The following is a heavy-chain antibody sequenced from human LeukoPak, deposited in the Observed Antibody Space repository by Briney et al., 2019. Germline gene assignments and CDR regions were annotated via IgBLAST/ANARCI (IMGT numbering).Heavy chain of an antibody. CDR3: ARRAVAGRCFDY. CDR2: ISSGGSTI. V-gene: IGHV3-11*01. J-gene: IGHJ4*02. D-gene: IGHD6-13*01. Sequence: PGGSLRLSCAVSGFTFSDYYMSWLRQAPGKGLEWVSYISSGGSTISHADSVKGRFTISRDNAENSLYLQMNSLRAEDTAVYYCARRAVAGRCFDYWGQGTLVTVSS. CDR1: GFTFSDYY.